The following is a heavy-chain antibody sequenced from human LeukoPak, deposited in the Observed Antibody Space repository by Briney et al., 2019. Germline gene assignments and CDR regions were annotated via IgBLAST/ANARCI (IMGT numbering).Heavy chain of an antibody. CDR1: GFTVSSNY. CDR3: AKDLYRAAAGTPRAFDI. V-gene: IGHV3-23*01. CDR2: ISGSGGST. D-gene: IGHD6-13*01. Sequence: GGSLRLSCAASGFTVSSNYMSWVRQAPGKGLEWVSAISGSGGSTYYADSVKGRFTISRDNSKNTLYLQMSSLRAEDTAVYYCAKDLYRAAAGTPRAFDIWGQGTMVTVSS. J-gene: IGHJ3*02.